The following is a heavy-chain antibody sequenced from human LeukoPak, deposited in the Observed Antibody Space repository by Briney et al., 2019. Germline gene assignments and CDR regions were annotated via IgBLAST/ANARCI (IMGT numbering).Heavy chain of an antibody. CDR3: ARDPGGPGTQYTAWCDH. CDR2: IWYDGTQK. CDR1: GFTFGSYG. Sequence: GRSLRLSCAASGFTFGSYGMPWVRQAPGKGLEWLALIWYDGTQKYYADSVKGRFTISRQNSKNTVYLDMKSLGAEDTAVYFCARDPGGPGTQYTAWCDHWGHGTLVTVSS. V-gene: IGHV3-33*01. J-gene: IGHJ5*02. D-gene: IGHD3-10*01.